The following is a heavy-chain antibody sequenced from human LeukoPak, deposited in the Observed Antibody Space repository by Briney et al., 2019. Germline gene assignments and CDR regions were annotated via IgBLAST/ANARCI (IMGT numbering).Heavy chain of an antibody. D-gene: IGHD3-9*01. CDR1: GYTFTGYY. CDR3: ARGEGVYDILTGYLGY. CDR2: INPNSGGT. Sequence: ASVEVSCKASGYTFTGYYMHWVRQAPGQGLEWMGWINPNSGGTNYAQKFQGRVTMTRDTSISTAYMELSRLRSDDTAVYYCARGEGVYDILTGYLGYWGQGTLVTVSS. J-gene: IGHJ4*02. V-gene: IGHV1-2*02.